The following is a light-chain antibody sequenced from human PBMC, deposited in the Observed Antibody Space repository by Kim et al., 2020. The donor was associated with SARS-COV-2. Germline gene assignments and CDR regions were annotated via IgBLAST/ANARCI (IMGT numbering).Light chain of an antibody. J-gene: IGKJ2*03. Sequence: SASVGDRVTITCRATQSVSINLNWYQQRPGKAPRLLIYGASTLQSGFPSRFSGSGSGTGFTLTISSLQPEDFAIYYCQQTYSTQYSFGQGIKLEI. CDR2: GAS. CDR1: QSVSIN. V-gene: IGKV1-39*01. CDR3: QQTYSTQYS.